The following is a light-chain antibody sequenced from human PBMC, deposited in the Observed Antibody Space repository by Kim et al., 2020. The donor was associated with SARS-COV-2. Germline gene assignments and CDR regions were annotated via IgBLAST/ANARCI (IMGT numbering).Light chain of an antibody. V-gene: IGLV2-11*01. CDR3: CSYAGTYTWV. Sequence: QSALTQPRSVSGSPGQSVTFSCTGTSSDVGGYNYVSWYQQHPGEAPKLMISDVSKRPSGVPDRFSGSKSGNTASLTISGLQAEDEAEYYCCSYAGTYTWVFGGGTQLTVL. CDR2: DVS. CDR1: SSDVGGYNY. J-gene: IGLJ3*02.